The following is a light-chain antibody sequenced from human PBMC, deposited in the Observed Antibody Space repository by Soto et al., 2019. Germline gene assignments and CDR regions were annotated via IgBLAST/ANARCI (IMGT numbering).Light chain of an antibody. Sequence: EIVLTQSPGTLSLSPGERATLSCRASQSLSSSYLAWYQQKPGQAPRLLIYGASSRATGFPDRFSGSGSGPDFTLTISRLEPEDFAVYYCQQFATSPLTSGGGTKVDIK. V-gene: IGKV3-20*01. CDR1: QSLSSSY. CDR2: GAS. J-gene: IGKJ4*01. CDR3: QQFATSPLT.